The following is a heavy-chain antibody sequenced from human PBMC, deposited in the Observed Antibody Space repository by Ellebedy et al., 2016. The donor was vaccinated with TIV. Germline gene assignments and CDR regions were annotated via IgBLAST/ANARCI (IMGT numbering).Heavy chain of an antibody. V-gene: IGHV4-4*07. CDR1: GGSVSRYC. D-gene: IGHD2-21*01. CDR3: ARVHCAITTCDYYYMDV. CDR2: IFTSGSF. Sequence: AETLSLTXTVSGGSVSRYCWSWIRQPAGKGLEWIGRIFTSGSFNYNPSLMSRVTMSVVTSKNQISLRLNSVTAANTAVYYCARVHCAITTCDYYYMDVWGKGTTVTVSS. J-gene: IGHJ6*03.